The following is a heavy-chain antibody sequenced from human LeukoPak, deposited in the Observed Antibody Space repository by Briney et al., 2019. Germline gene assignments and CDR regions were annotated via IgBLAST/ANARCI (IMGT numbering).Heavy chain of an antibody. CDR3: ARDFQMSSTSPFDY. J-gene: IGHJ4*02. D-gene: IGHD2-2*01. Sequence: GGSLRLSCAASGYTVSSNYTSWGPDAPGKGLEWGSHLASIRVYISYTDTVKGGFTTSRDNAKNSLYLQMNSLRAEDTAVYYCARDFQMSSTSPFDYWGQGTLVTVSS. V-gene: IGHV3-21*01. CDR1: GYTVSSNY. CDR2: LASIRVYI.